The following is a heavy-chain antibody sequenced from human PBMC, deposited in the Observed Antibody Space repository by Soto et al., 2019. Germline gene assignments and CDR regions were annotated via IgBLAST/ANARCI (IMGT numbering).Heavy chain of an antibody. Sequence: PSETLSLTCTVSGGSISNYYWSWFRQTPGKGLEWIGYVHDSWGSNYNPSLKSRVAISLDTSKSQFSLTLTSVTATDTAVYYCARQGFGALHGLVYVWGQGTTVTVSS. CDR1: GGSISNYY. D-gene: IGHD3-10*01. J-gene: IGHJ6*02. V-gene: IGHV4-59*08. CDR2: VHDSWGS. CDR3: ARQGFGALHGLVYV.